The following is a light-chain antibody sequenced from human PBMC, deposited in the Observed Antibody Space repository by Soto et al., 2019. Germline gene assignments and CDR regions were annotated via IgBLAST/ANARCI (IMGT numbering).Light chain of an antibody. Sequence: QSVLTQPASVSGSPGLSITISCTGTISDVGSYNYVSWYQQHPGKAPKLMIYDVSNRPSGVSNRFSGSKSGNTASLTISGLQAEDEAEYYCSSYTTTSNYVFGTGTKVTVL. V-gene: IGLV2-14*03. CDR2: DVS. CDR1: ISDVGSYNY. CDR3: SSYTTTSNYV. J-gene: IGLJ1*01.